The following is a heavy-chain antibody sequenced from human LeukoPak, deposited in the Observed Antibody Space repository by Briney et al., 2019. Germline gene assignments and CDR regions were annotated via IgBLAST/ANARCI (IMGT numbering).Heavy chain of an antibody. Sequence: SVKVSCKASGGTFSSYAISWVRQAPGQGLEWMGGIIPIFGTANYAQKFQGRVTITADESTSTTYMELSSLRSEDTAVYYCARSLTTVKGDFDYWGQGTLVTVSS. J-gene: IGHJ4*02. CDR1: GGTFSSYA. CDR2: IIPIFGTA. D-gene: IGHD4-17*01. CDR3: ARSLTTVKGDFDY. V-gene: IGHV1-69*01.